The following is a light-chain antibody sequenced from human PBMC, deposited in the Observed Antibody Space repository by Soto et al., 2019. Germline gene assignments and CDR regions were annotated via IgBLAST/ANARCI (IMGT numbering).Light chain of an antibody. CDR2: EVR. Sequence: QSALTQPASVSGSPGQSITISCTGTSNDVGGYNYVSWYQQYPGKAPKLMIYEVRNRPSGVSDRFSGSKSGNTASLTISGLQAEDEADYYCSSYAGSSTPFVFGTGTKVTVL. V-gene: IGLV2-14*01. CDR1: SNDVGGYNY. CDR3: SSYAGSSTPFV. J-gene: IGLJ1*01.